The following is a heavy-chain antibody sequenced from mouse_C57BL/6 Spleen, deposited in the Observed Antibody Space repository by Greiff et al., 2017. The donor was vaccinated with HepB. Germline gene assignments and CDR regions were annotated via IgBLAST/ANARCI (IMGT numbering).Heavy chain of an antibody. Sequence: PLQQSGPELVKPGASVKISCKASGYAFSSSWMNWVKQRPGKGLEWIGRIYPGDGDTNYNGKFKGKATLTADKSSSTAYMQLSSLTSEDSAVYFCARGGDGYDEENWFAYWGQGTLVTVSA. CDR1: GYAFSSSW. CDR3: ARGGDGYDEENWFAY. CDR2: IYPGDGDT. J-gene: IGHJ3*01. D-gene: IGHD2-2*01. V-gene: IGHV1-82*01.